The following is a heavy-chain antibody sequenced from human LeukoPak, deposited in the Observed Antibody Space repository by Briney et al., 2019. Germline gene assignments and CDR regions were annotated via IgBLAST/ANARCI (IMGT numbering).Heavy chain of an antibody. J-gene: IGHJ4*02. CDR3: ARLGIAVAVDPHTVDY. CDR2: IIPILGIA. Sequence: GASVKVSCKASGGTFSSYTISWVRQAPGQGLEWMGRIIPILGIANYAQKFQGRVTITADKSTSTAYMELSSLRSEDTAVYYCARLGIAVAVDPHTVDYWGQGTLVTVSS. V-gene: IGHV1-69*02. D-gene: IGHD6-19*01. CDR1: GGTFSSYT.